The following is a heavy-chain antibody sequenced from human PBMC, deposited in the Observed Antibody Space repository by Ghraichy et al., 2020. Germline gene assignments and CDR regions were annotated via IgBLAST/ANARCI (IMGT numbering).Heavy chain of an antibody. D-gene: IGHD3-22*01. CDR1: GFTFSRYG. CDR3: AKERDTSGYYSFRGDYYGMDV. CDR2: TSYDGSNK. V-gene: IGHV3-30*18. Sequence: GGSLRLSCAASGFTFSRYGMHWVRQAPGKGLEWVAVTSYDGSNKFYRGSVQGRFTISRDNSKNTLYLQMNYLRPEDTAVYYCAKERDTSGYYSFRGDYYGMDVWGQGTTVTVSS. J-gene: IGHJ6*02.